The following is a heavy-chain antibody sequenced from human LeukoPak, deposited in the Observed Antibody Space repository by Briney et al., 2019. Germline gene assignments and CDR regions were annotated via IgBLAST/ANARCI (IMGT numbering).Heavy chain of an antibody. J-gene: IGHJ6*03. D-gene: IGHD5-18*01. CDR2: IKQDGSEK. CDR3: ARFGYSHGYGWGGGYYYYYMDV. CDR1: GFTFSSYW. Sequence: PGGSLRLFCAASGFTFSSYWMSWVRQAPGKGLEWVANIKQDGSEKYYVDSVKGRFTIFRDNAKNSVYLQMNSLRAEDTAVYYCARFGYSHGYGWGGGYYYYYMDVWGKGTTVTVSS. V-gene: IGHV3-7*01.